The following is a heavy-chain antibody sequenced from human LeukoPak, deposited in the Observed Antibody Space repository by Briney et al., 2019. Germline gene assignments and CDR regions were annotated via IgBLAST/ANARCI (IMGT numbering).Heavy chain of an antibody. CDR1: GFSFSSYA. V-gene: IGHV3-30-3*01. J-gene: IGHJ4*02. CDR2: ISHDGSNK. D-gene: IGHD6-13*01. CDR3: ARAPGSSSSWSYFDF. Sequence: PGRSLRLSCAASGFSFSSYAIHWVRQAPGKGLEWVAVISHDGSNKNYADSVKGRFTISRDNSKNTLHLQMNSLRAEDTAVCYCARAPGSSSSWSYFDFWGQGTLVTVSS.